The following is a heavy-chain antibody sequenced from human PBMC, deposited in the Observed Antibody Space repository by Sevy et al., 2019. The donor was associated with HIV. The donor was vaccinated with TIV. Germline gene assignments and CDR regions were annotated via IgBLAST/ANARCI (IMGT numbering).Heavy chain of an antibody. D-gene: IGHD3-22*01. CDR2: IYYSGST. CDR3: ARVFYYDSSGYYYFDY. Sequence: SETLSLTCTVSGGSVSSGSYYWSWIRQPPGKGLEWIGNIYYSGSTNYNPSLKSRVTISVDTSKNQLSLKLSSVTAADTAVYYCARVFYYDSSGYYYFDYWGQGTLVTVSS. V-gene: IGHV4-61*01. J-gene: IGHJ4*02. CDR1: GGSVSSGSYY.